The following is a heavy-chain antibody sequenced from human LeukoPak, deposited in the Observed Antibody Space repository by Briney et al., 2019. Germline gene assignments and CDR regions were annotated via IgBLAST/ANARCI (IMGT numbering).Heavy chain of an antibody. J-gene: IGHJ4*02. CDR1: GYIFSDYW. V-gene: IGHV5-51*01. D-gene: IGHD5/OR15-5a*01. CDR2: IYPGDSDT. CDR3: ARRVSTSPLFEY. Sequence: HGESLKISCKGSGYIFSDYWIGWVRQLPGKGLEWVGIIYPGDSDTRYSPSFQGQVTIWADKSITTAYLQWSGLKASDTAMYYCARRVSTSPLFEYWGQGTLVTVSS.